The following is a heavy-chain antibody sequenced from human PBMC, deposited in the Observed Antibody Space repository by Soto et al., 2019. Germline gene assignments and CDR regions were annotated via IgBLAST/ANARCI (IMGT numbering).Heavy chain of an antibody. CDR2: IIPIFGTA. J-gene: IGHJ2*01. V-gene: IGHV1-69*13. CDR3: ASSPPPTVTMYSRYFDL. D-gene: IGHD4-17*01. CDR1: GGTFSSYA. Sequence: SVKVSCKASGGTFSSYAISWVRQAPGQGLEWMGGIIPIFGTANYAQKFQGRVTITADESTSTAYMELSSLRSEDTAVYYCASSPPPTVTMYSRYFDLWGRGTLVTVSS.